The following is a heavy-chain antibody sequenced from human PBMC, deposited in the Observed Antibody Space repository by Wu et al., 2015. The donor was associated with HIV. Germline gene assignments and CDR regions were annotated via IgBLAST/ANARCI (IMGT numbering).Heavy chain of an antibody. CDR1: GYNFAAYG. D-gene: IGHD6-19*01. V-gene: IGHV1-18*01. CDR3: ARDDSKAGPLDL. J-gene: IGHJ5*02. CDR2: ISISTGNS. Sequence: QVQLVQSGIEVKKSGASMKLSCKAFGYNFAAYGVTWVRQAPGQGLEWIGWISISTGNSNFAQDFRARVTLTRDTSTNTAYMQVWNLGSDDTAVYYCARDDSKAGPLDLWGQGTLITVSS.